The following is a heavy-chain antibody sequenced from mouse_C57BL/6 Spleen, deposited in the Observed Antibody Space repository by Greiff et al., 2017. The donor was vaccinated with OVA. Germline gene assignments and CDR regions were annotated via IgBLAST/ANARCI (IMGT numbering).Heavy chain of an antibody. D-gene: IGHD1-1*01. CDR1: GYTFTSYW. CDR2: IDPSDSYT. Sequence: VQLQQPGAELVMPGASVKLSCKASGYTFTSYWMHWVKQRPGQGLEWIGEIDPSDSYTNYNQKFKGKSTLTVDKSSSTAYMQLSSLTSEDSAVYYCASLLRSVGFAYWGQGTLVTVSA. J-gene: IGHJ3*01. CDR3: ASLLRSVGFAY. V-gene: IGHV1-69*01.